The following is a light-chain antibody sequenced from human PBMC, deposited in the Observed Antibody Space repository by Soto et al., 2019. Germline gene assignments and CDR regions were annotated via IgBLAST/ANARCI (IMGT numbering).Light chain of an antibody. CDR1: QSVSSSY. CDR3: QQYGSSPFT. CDR2: GAS. J-gene: IGKJ3*01. Sequence: ECVLTQSPGTLSLSPGERATLSCRASQSVSSSYLAWYQQKPGQAPRLLIYGASSRATGIPDRFSGSGSGTDFTLNISRLEPEDYAVYYCQQYGSSPFTFGPGNKVDIK. V-gene: IGKV3-20*01.